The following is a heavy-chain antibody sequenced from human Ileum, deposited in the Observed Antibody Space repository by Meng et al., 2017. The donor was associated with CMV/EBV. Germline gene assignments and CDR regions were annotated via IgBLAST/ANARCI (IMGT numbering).Heavy chain of an antibody. CDR3: AKGSDFGGNNFDY. J-gene: IGHJ4*02. V-gene: IGHV1-46*04. CDR2: INPSGGGT. CDR1: GYPFTSYY. D-gene: IGHD4-23*01. Sequence: KASGYPFTSYYIHWVRQAPGQGLEWMGMINPSGGGTTYAQRLQGRVTLTRDTSTSILHMELNSLRSDDTAVYYCAKGSDFGGNNFDYWGQGTLVTVSS.